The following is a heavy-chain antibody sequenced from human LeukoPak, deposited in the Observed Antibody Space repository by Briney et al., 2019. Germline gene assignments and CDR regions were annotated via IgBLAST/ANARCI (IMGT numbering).Heavy chain of an antibody. D-gene: IGHD3-22*01. V-gene: IGHV3-66*01. CDR3: ARDYDSSGYYSVY. J-gene: IGHJ4*02. CDR1: GFTVSSNY. Sequence: QAGGSLRLSCEASGFTVSSNYMSWVRQAPGKGLEWVSVIYSGGSTYYADSVKGRFTISRDNSKNTLYLQMNSLRAEDTAVYYCARDYDSSGYYSVYWGQGTLVTVSS. CDR2: IYSGGST.